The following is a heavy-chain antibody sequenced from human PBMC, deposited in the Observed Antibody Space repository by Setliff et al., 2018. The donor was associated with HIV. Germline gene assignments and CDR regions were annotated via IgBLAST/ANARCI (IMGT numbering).Heavy chain of an antibody. V-gene: IGHV7-4-1*02. Sequence: GASVKVSCKASGYTFNNYALYWVRQAPGQGFEWMGWINTNTGSPTYAQGFTRRFVFSLDPSVRTTYLQITGLKAEDTAVYYCARGPPSQVDYWGQGTLVTVSS. CDR2: INTNTGSP. J-gene: IGHJ4*02. CDR1: GYTFNNYA. CDR3: ARGPPSQVDY.